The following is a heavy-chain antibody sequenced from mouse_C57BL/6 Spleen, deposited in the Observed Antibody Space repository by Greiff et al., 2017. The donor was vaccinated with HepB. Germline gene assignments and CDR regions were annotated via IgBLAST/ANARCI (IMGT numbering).Heavy chain of an antibody. CDR1: GYTFTDYY. CDR2: IYPGSGNT. CDR3: ARNFGYDPRYYAMDY. Sequence: QVQLKESGAELVRPGASVKLSCKASGYTFTDYYINWVKQRPGQGLEWIARIYPGSGNTYYNEKFKGKATLTAEKSSSTAYMQLSSLTSEDSAVYFCARNFGYDPRYYAMDYWGQGTSVTVSS. V-gene: IGHV1-76*01. D-gene: IGHD2-2*01. J-gene: IGHJ4*01.